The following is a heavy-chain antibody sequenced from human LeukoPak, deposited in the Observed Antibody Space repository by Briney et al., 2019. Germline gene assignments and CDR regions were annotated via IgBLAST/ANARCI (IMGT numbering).Heavy chain of an antibody. V-gene: IGHV1-46*01. D-gene: IGHD3-10*01. CDR2: INPSGGST. CDR3: ARGSLGLDY. J-gene: IGHJ4*02. Sequence: GASVKVSCKASGYTFSNYGITWVRQAPGQGLEWMGIINPSGGSTSYAQKFQGRVTMTRDMSTSTVYMELSSLRSEDTAVYYCARGSLGLDYWGQGTLVTVSS. CDR1: GYTFSNYG.